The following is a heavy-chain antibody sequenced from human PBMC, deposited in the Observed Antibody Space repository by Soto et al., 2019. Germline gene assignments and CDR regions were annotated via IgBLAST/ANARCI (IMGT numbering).Heavy chain of an antibody. V-gene: IGHV1-69*12. Sequence: QVQLVQSGAEVKKPGSSVKVSCRASGGTFNSHTISWVRQAPGQGLEWMGGIMPMFGVTNYARKFQGRLKMTAHESTTAAYREVSSLTSDDTAVYYCAGEGVTRSMSLPWMGYHYYGLDVGGQGTTVIVSS. J-gene: IGHJ6*02. CDR2: IMPMFGVT. CDR1: GGTFNSHT. D-gene: IGHD2-2*01. CDR3: AGEGVTRSMSLPWMGYHYYGLDV.